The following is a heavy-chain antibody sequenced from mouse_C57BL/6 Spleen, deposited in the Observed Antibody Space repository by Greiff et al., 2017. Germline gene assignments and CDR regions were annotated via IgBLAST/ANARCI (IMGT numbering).Heavy chain of an antibody. J-gene: IGHJ2*01. D-gene: IGHD4-1*01. Sequence: EVQLVESGGGLVKPGGSLKLSCAASGFTFSDYGMHWVRQAPEKGLEWVAYISSGSSTIYYADTVKGRFTISRDNAKNTLFLQMTSLRSEDTAMYYCARGGTGTDYFDYWGQGTTLTVSS. V-gene: IGHV5-17*01. CDR2: ISSGSSTI. CDR3: ARGGTGTDYFDY. CDR1: GFTFSDYG.